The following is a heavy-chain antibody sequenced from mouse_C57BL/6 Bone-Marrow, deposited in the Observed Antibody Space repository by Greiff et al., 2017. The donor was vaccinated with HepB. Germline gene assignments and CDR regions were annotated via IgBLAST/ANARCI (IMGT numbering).Heavy chain of an antibody. Sequence: VQLQQPGAELVKPGASVKLSCKASGYTFTSYWMHWVKQRPGQGLEWIGMIHPNSGSTNYNEKFKSKATLTVDKSSITAYRQLSSLTSEDSAVYYCANPKSLPYFDYWGQGTTLTVSS. CDR2: IHPNSGST. CDR3: ANPKSLPYFDY. J-gene: IGHJ2*01. CDR1: GYTFTSYW. V-gene: IGHV1-64*01. D-gene: IGHD1-2*01.